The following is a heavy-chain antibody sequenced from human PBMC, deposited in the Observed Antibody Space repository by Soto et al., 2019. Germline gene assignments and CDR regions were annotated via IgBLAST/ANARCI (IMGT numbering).Heavy chain of an antibody. CDR3: ARDPGGTGELLAGPSGY. CDR2: IWNDGSNK. J-gene: IGHJ4*02. V-gene: IGHV3-33*01. CDR1: GFTFSGYA. D-gene: IGHD1-26*01. Sequence: QVQLVESGGGVAQPGRSLRLSCAAPGFTFSGYARDWVRQAPGRGLGGVAVIWNDGSNKYYADSVKDRFTISRDNSKNTLYLQMNSLRAEDTAVYYCARDPGGTGELLAGPSGYWGQGTLVTVSS.